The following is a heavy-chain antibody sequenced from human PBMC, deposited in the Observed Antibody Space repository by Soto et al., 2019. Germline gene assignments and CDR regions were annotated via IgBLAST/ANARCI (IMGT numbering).Heavy chain of an antibody. CDR1: GYTFTSYD. CDR3: ARDLDLSVVVIADLDY. V-gene: IGHV1-8*01. D-gene: IGHD2-21*01. Sequence: ASVKVSCKASGYTFTSYDINWVRQATGQGLEWMGWMNPNSGNTNYAQKFQGRVTMTTNTSTSTAYMELSSLRSEDTAVYYCARDLDLSVVVIADLDYRGQGTLVTVSS. CDR2: MNPNSGNT. J-gene: IGHJ4*02.